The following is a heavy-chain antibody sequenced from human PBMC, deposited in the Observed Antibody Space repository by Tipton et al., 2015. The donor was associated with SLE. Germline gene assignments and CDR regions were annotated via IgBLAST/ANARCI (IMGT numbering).Heavy chain of an antibody. CDR3: AREEEGCSGGNCWDYFDS. CDR2: VYRRGST. D-gene: IGHD2-15*01. CDR1: GGSISGYS. Sequence: TLSLTCTVSGGSISGYSWSWIRQPAGKGLEWIGRVYRRGSTIYNPSIKSRITLSLDMSKNQFSLKLKSMTTADTAVYYCAREEEGCSGGNCWDYFDSWGQGTLVTVSS. J-gene: IGHJ4*02. V-gene: IGHV4-4*07.